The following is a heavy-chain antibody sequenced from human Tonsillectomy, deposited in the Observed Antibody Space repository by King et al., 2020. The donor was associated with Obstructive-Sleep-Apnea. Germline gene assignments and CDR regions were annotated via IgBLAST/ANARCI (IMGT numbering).Heavy chain of an antibody. Sequence: VQLQQWGAGLLKPSETLSLTCAVYGGSFSGYYWSWIRQPPGKGLEWIGEINHSGSTNYNPSLKSRVTISVDTSKNQFSLKLSSVTAADTAVYYCARVDYDILTGYLPGDYWGQGTLVTVSS. V-gene: IGHV4-34*01. D-gene: IGHD3-9*01. CDR2: INHSGST. CDR1: GGSFSGYY. CDR3: ARVDYDILTGYLPGDY. J-gene: IGHJ4*02.